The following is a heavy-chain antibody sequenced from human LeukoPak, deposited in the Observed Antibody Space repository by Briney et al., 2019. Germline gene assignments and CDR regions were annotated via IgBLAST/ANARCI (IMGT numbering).Heavy chain of an antibody. CDR2: IYSGGST. J-gene: IGHJ3*02. CDR3: ARDRDGSGYSDTFDI. D-gene: IGHD3-22*01. CDR1: EITFSSYA. V-gene: IGHV3-66*02. Sequence: PGGSLRLSCAASEITFSSYAMNWFRQAPGKGLEWVSVIYSGGSTYYADSVKGRFTISRDNSKNTLYLQMNSLRAEDTAVYYCARDRDGSGYSDTFDIWGQGTMVTVSS.